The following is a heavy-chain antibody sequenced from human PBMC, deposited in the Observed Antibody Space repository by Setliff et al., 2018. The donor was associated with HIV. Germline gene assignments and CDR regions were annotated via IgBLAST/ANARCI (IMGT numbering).Heavy chain of an antibody. D-gene: IGHD7-27*01. V-gene: IGHV3-30*01. CDR1: GFTYSNYA. CDR3: ARELGPIYYFHYMDD. J-gene: IGHJ6*03. Sequence: GGSLRLSCAASGFTYSNYAMHWVRQAPGKGLEWMAVISYDGNNKNYADSVKGRFTISSDNSKSTVYLQMNSLRVEDTAVYYCARELGPIYYFHYMDDWGKGTTVTVSS. CDR2: ISYDGNNK.